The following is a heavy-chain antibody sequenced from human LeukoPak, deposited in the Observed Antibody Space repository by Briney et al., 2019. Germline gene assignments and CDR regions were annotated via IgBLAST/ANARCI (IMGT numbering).Heavy chain of an antibody. V-gene: IGHV4-39*07. D-gene: IGHD3-22*01. J-gene: IGHJ3*02. CDR3: ARVDSSAAFDI. CDR1: GGSISSSSYY. Sequence: SQTLSLTCTVSGGSISSSSYYWGWIRQPPGKGLEWIGSMYYSGTTYHNPSLKSRVTISVDTSKNQFSLKLSSVTAADTAVYYCARVDSSAAFDIWGQGTMVTVSS. CDR2: MYYSGTT.